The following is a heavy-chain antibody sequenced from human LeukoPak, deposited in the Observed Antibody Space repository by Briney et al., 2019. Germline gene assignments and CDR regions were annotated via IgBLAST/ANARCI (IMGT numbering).Heavy chain of an antibody. D-gene: IGHD6-13*01. Sequence: PSETLSLTCTVSGGSMRSYFWSWIRQPAGKGLEWIGRIYSSGNTNYNPSLKSRVTMSVDTSKNQFSLKLTSVTAADTAFYYRAREGPYSGRWYYFDYWGQGILVTVSS. CDR1: GGSMRSYF. V-gene: IGHV4-4*07. CDR2: IYSSGNT. J-gene: IGHJ4*02. CDR3: AREGPYSGRWYYFDY.